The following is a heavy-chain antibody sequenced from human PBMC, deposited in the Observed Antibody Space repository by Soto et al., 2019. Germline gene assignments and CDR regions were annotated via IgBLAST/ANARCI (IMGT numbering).Heavy chain of an antibody. Sequence: EVQLVESGGGLVQPGGSLRLSCAASGFTFSSYSMNWVRQAPGKGLEWVSYISRSSSTIYYADSVKGRFTISRDNAKNSLYLQMNSLGDEDTAVYYCARVAGATLADYWGQGTLVTVSS. V-gene: IGHV3-48*02. J-gene: IGHJ4*02. CDR3: ARVAGATLADY. CDR2: ISRSSSTI. D-gene: IGHD1-26*01. CDR1: GFTFSSYS.